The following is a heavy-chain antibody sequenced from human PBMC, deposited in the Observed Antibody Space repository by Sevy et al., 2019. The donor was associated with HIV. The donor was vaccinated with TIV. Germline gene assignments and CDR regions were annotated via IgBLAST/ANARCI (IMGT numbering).Heavy chain of an antibody. CDR1: GDSVSSNSAG. V-gene: IGHV6-1*01. D-gene: IGHD7-27*01. J-gene: IGHJ2*01. CDR2: TFYRSRWYN. CDR3: ARDKRTGDRYYDL. Sequence: PPLLTQSQTLSLTCAISGDSVSSNSAGWNWIRQSPSRGLEWLGRTFYRSRWYNDYALSVKSRMTINSDTSKNQFCLQLNSVTPEDTSVYYCARDKRTGDRYYDLWGPGTLVTVSS.